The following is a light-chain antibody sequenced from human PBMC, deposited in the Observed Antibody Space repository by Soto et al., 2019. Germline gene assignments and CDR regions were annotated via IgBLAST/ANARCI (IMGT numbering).Light chain of an antibody. CDR2: EIN. CDR3: SSFAGSSTLV. Sequence: QSVLTQPPSASGSPGQSVTISCTGTSSDVGAYDYVSWYQQHPGKAPKLMIYEINKRPSGVPDRFSGSKSGNTASLTVSGLQAEDEADYYCSSFAGSSTLVFGTGTKVTGL. J-gene: IGLJ1*01. CDR1: SSDVGAYDY. V-gene: IGLV2-8*01.